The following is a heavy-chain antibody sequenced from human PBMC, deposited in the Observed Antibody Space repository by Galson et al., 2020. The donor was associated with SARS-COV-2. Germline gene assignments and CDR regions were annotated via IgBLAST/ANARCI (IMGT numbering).Heavy chain of an antibody. V-gene: IGHV1-8*01. J-gene: IGHJ5*02. CDR1: GYTFTNYA. Sequence: ASVKVSCKASGYTFTNYAINWVRQAHGQGLEWMGWMNPNSGNTGYAQKFQGRVTMTRTTSISTAYMELNSLTSEDTAVYYCARSYDDFATWCDPWGHGTLVTVSS. CDR2: MNPNSGNT. D-gene: IGHD4-17*01. CDR3: ARSYDDFATWCDP.